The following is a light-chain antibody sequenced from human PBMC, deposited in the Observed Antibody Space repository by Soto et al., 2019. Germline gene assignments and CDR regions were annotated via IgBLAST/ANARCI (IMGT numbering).Light chain of an antibody. V-gene: IGKV3-20*01. CDR3: QQYNNWPRT. CDR2: DTS. J-gene: IGKJ2*01. Sequence: EIVLTQSPGTLSLSPGERATLSCRASQSVFGDHLAWYQQKPGQSPRLLIYDTSTRATGIPDRFSGSGSGTDFSLTISRLEPEDNAVYYCQQYNNWPRTFGQGTKLEIK. CDR1: QSVFGDH.